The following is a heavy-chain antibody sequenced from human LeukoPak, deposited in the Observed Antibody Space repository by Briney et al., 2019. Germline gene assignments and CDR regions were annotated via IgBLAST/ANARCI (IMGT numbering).Heavy chain of an antibody. CDR3: ARERREQLLPPYTRSVTYFDY. D-gene: IGHD2-2*01. CDR1: GGSISSYY. Sequence: SETLSLTCTVSGGSISSYYWSWIRQPPGKGLEWIGSITYSGSTYYNPSLKRRVTISIDTSKNQFSLKLSSVTAADTAVYYCARERREQLLPPYTRSVTYFDYWGQGTLVTVSS. J-gene: IGHJ4*02. CDR2: ITYSGST. V-gene: IGHV4-59*12.